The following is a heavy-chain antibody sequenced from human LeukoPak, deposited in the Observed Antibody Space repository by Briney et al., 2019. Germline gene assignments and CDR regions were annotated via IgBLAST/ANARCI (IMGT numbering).Heavy chain of an antibody. CDR1: GYTLTSYG. CDR3: AREGALRYCSGGSCHYYYYMDV. CDR2: ISAYNGNT. V-gene: IGHV1-18*01. Sequence: GASVKVSCKASGYTLTSYGISWVRQAPGQGLEWMGWISAYNGNTNYAQKLQGRVTMTTDTSTSIAYMELRSLRSDDTAVYYCAREGALRYCSGGSCHYYYYMDVWGKGTTVTISS. J-gene: IGHJ6*03. D-gene: IGHD2-15*01.